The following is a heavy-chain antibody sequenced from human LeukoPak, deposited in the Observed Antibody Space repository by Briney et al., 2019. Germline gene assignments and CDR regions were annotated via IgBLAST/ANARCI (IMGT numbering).Heavy chain of an antibody. V-gene: IGHV3-23*01. J-gene: IGHJ4*02. Sequence: GGSLRLSCVVSGFTFSSHAMAWVRQAPGKGLKWVSAIGGRGGSTYYADSVKGRFTISRDNSKNTLYLQMNSLRAEDTALYYCARDPGVVAFHYFDFWGQGTLVTVSS. CDR3: ARDPGVVAFHYFDF. D-gene: IGHD3-3*01. CDR1: GFTFSSHA. CDR2: IGGRGGST.